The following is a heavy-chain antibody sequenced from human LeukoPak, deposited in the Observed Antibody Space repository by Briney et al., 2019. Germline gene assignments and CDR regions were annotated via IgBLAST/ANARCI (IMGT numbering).Heavy chain of an antibody. V-gene: IGHV3-11*04. CDR3: ATSGGHPKGFDF. CDR2: MYTGGSTI. J-gene: IGHJ4*02. D-gene: IGHD2-15*01. CDR1: GFSVSNSH. Sequence: GGSLRLSCEASGFSVSNSHMAWVRQAPGKGLEWISFMYTGGSTIYYADSVKGRFTISRDNAKSSLHLQMNSLSAEDTAVYYCATSGGHPKGFDFWGQGTLVTVSS.